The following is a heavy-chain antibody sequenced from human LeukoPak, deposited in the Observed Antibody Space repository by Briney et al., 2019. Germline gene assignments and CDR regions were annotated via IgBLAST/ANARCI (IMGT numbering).Heavy chain of an antibody. V-gene: IGHV4-39*07. CDR1: GGSISSRTYY. Sequence: SETLSLTCTVSGGSISSRTYYWGWIRQPPGKGLEWIGSIYYTGSTYYNPSLKSRVTISVDTSKNQFSLKLSSVTAADTAVYYCARDAAVGFYYMDVWGKGTTVTVSS. CDR3: ARDAAVGFYYMDV. D-gene: IGHD6-13*01. CDR2: IYYTGST. J-gene: IGHJ6*03.